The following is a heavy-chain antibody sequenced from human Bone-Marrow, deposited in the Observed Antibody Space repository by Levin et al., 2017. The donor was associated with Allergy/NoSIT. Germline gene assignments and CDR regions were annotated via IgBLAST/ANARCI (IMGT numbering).Heavy chain of an antibody. V-gene: IGHV1-18*01. CDR3: ARGHFPYYYYGMDV. CDR1: GYTFTTYG. CDR2: VSAYSGNT. Sequence: ASVKVSCKASGYTFTTYGLTWVRQAPGQGLEWMGWVSAYSGNTNYALNLQDRVTMTTDTATNTAYMALTSLRSDDTAIYYCARGHFPYYYYGMDVWGQGTTVVVSS. J-gene: IGHJ6*02.